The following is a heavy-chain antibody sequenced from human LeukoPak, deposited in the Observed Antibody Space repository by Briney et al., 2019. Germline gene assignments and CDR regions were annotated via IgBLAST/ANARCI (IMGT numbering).Heavy chain of an antibody. CDR3: ARAPPPQDIVAPGAAFDI. V-gene: IGHV4-31*03. CDR2: IYYSGST. CDR1: GGSISSGGYY. Sequence: SETLSLTCTVSGGSISSGGYYWSWIRQHPGKGLEWIGYIYYSGSTYYNPSLKSRVTISVDTSKNQFSLKLSSVTAADTAVCYCARAPPPQDIVAPGAAFDIWGQGTMVTVSS. J-gene: IGHJ3*02. D-gene: IGHD5-12*01.